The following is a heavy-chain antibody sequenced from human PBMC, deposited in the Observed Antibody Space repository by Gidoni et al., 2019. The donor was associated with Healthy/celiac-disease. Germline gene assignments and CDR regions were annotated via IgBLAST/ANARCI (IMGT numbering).Heavy chain of an antibody. Sequence: QVQLQQWGAGLLKPSETLSLTCAVYSGSFSGYYCSWIRQPTGKGLEVIGEINHSGSTNYNPSLKSRVTISVDTAKNHFSLKLSSVTAADTAVYYCARGRWSGSYYRGWFDPWGQGTLVTVSS. CDR1: SGSFSGYY. CDR3: ARGRWSGSYYRGWFDP. J-gene: IGHJ5*02. CDR2: INHSGST. V-gene: IGHV4-34*01. D-gene: IGHD1-26*01.